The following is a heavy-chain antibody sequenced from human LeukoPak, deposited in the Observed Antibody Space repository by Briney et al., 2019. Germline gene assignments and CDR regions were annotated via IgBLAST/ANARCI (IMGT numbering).Heavy chain of an antibody. D-gene: IGHD1-26*01. J-gene: IGHJ4*02. CDR1: GFTFSSYW. Sequence: GRSLRLSCAASGFTFSSYWMHWVRQAPGKGLVWVSRINSDGIGISYADSVKGRLTISRNNAKNTLYLQMNSLRAEDTAVYYCARSSSTNSYFDYWGREPWSPSPQ. CDR2: INSDGIGI. V-gene: IGHV3-74*01. CDR3: ARSSSTNSYFDY.